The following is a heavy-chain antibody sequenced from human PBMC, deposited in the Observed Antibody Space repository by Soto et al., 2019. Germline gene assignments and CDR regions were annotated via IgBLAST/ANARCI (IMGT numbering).Heavy chain of an antibody. V-gene: IGHV3-23*01. CDR2: ISGTGDTT. D-gene: IGHD6-13*01. J-gene: IGHJ4*02. CDR1: GFTFSSYA. Sequence: GGSLRLSCAASGFTFSSYAMSWVRQAPGKGLEWVSAISGTGDTTYYADSVKGRSTISRDNSKNTLYLQMNSLRAEDTAVYYCAKDYTGSWYYFDYWGQGTLVTVS. CDR3: AKDYTGSWYYFDY.